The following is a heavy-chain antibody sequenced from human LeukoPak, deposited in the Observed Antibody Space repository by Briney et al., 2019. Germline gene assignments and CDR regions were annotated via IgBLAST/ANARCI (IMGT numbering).Heavy chain of an antibody. Sequence: GGSVRLSCAASGFTFSSYAVSWVRQAPGKGLEWVSAISGSGGSTYYADSVKGRFTISRDNSKNTLYLQMNSLRAEDTAVYYCAKGPARYNEMVVGYWGQGTLVTVSS. CDR1: GFTFSSYA. J-gene: IGHJ4*02. V-gene: IGHV3-23*01. CDR2: ISGSGGST. D-gene: IGHD1-1*01. CDR3: AKGPARYNEMVVGY.